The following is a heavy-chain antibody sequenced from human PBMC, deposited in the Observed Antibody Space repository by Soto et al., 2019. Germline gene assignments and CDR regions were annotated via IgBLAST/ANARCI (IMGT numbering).Heavy chain of an antibody. J-gene: IGHJ6*03. CDR1: GFTFDDYA. CDR2: ISWNSGSI. D-gene: IGHD3-10*01. CDR3: AKSNYYGSGSYYLRGAQTDSYYYYMDV. Sequence: EVQLVESGGGLVQPGRSLRLSCAASGFTFDDYAMHWVRQAPGKGLEWVSGISWNSGSIGYADSVKGRFTISRDNAKNSLYLQMNSLRAEDTALYYCAKSNYYGSGSYYLRGAQTDSYYYYMDVWGKGTTVTVSS. V-gene: IGHV3-9*01.